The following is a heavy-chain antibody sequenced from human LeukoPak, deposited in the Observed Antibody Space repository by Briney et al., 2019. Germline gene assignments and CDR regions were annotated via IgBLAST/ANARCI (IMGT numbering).Heavy chain of an antibody. J-gene: IGHJ4*02. CDR1: GGSISNHY. Sequence: SETLSLTCTVSGGSISNHYWSWIRQPPGKGLEWIAYVYSSGCTNYNPSLKSRVTISVDSSKNQFSLKLSSVVAADTAVYYCARLRPSGMGAGFDYWGQGTLVTVSS. CDR2: VYSSGCT. V-gene: IGHV4-59*11. D-gene: IGHD3-10*01. CDR3: ARLRPSGMGAGFDY.